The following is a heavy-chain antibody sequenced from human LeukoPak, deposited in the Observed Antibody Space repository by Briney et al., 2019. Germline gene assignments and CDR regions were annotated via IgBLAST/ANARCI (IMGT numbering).Heavy chain of an antibody. V-gene: IGHV3-15*01. D-gene: IGHD6-13*01. CDR1: GFTFSNAW. CDR2: IKSKIDGGTT. Sequence: GGSLRLSCAAPGFTFSNAWMSWVRQAPGKGLEWVGRIKSKIDGGTTDYATPVKGRFSISRDDSRNTLHLQMNSLKTEDTAVYYCTTDAGYTSRWYNYWGQGTLVTVSS. CDR3: TTDAGYTSRWYNY. J-gene: IGHJ4*02.